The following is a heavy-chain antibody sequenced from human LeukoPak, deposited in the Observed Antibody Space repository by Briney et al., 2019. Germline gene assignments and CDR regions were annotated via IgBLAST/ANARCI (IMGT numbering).Heavy chain of an antibody. J-gene: IGHJ3*02. D-gene: IGHD6-13*01. CDR2: IRYDGSNK. CDR3: ARDPRLAAAGTKNAFDI. V-gene: IGHV3-30*02. Sequence: GGSLRLSCAASGFTFSSYGMHWVRQAPGKGLEWVAFIRYDGSNKYYADSVKGRFTISRDNSENTLYLQMNSLRAEDTAVYYCARDPRLAAAGTKNAFDIWGQGTMVTVSS. CDR1: GFTFSSYG.